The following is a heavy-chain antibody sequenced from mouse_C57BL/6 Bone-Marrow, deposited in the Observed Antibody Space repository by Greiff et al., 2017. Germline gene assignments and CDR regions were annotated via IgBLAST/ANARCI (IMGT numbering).Heavy chain of an antibody. Sequence: EVQLQQSGPELVKPGASVKISCKASGYSFTDYNMNWVKQSHGKSLEWIGVINPNSGTTSYNQKIKGKAKFTVDQSSSTAYMPLNSLTSEDSGVYYCARGIPFAYWGKGTLVTVSA. CDR2: INPNSGTT. CDR3: ARGIPFAY. J-gene: IGHJ3*01. D-gene: IGHD5-1-1*01. V-gene: IGHV1-39*01. CDR1: GYSFTDYN.